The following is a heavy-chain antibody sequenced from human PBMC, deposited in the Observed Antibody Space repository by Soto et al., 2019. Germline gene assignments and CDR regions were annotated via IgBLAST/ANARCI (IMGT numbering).Heavy chain of an antibody. V-gene: IGHV4-39*01. J-gene: IGHJ6*03. CDR3: ARQKMDRIQLRVLVHYMDV. CDR2: IYYSGST. Sequence: QLQLQESGPGLVKPSETLSLTCTVSGGSISSSSYYWGWIRQPPGKGLEWIGSIYYSGSTYYNPSLKSRVTISVDTSKNQFSLKLSSVTAADTAVYYCARQKMDRIQLRVLVHYMDVWGKGTTVTVSS. D-gene: IGHD5-18*01. CDR1: GGSISSSSYY.